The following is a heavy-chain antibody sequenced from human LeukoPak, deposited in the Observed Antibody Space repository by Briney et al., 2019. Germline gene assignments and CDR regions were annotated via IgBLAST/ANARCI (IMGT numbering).Heavy chain of an antibody. J-gene: IGHJ4*02. CDR2: IYPDDSDT. CDR3: ARRAANSPFDY. D-gene: IGHD4-23*01. Sequence: GESLKISCKGSGYSFSSYWIGWVRQMPGKGLEWMGVIYPDDSDTRYSPSFQGQVTISADKSISTAYLQWSSLKASDTAMYYCARRAANSPFDYWGQGALVTVSS. CDR1: GYSFSSYW. V-gene: IGHV5-51*01.